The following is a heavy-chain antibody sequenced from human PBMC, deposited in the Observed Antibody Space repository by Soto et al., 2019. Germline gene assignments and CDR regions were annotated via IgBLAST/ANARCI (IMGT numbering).Heavy chain of an antibody. CDR2: IYYSGST. Sequence: SETLSLTCTVSGGSISSGGDYWSWIRQHPGKGLEWIGYIYYSGSTYYNPSLKSRVTISVDTSKNQFSLKLSSVTAADTAVYYCAKTGRSIAAAGTYYYYYMDVWGKGTTVTVSS. CDR1: GGSISSGGDY. V-gene: IGHV4-31*03. CDR3: AKTGRSIAAAGTYYYYYMDV. D-gene: IGHD6-13*01. J-gene: IGHJ6*03.